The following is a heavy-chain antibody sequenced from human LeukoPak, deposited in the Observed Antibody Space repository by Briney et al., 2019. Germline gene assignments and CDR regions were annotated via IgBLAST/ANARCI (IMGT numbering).Heavy chain of an antibody. D-gene: IGHD7-27*01. V-gene: IGHV3-9*03. CDR1: GFTFSTYA. CDR2: ITWNSDSI. Sequence: PGGSLRLSCAASGFTFSTYAMSWVRQAPGKGLEWVSGITWNSDSIDYADSVRGRFTISRDNAENSLYLQMNSLKTEDMALYYCTKGTWGYAFDIWGQGTMVTVSS. CDR3: TKGTWGYAFDI. J-gene: IGHJ3*02.